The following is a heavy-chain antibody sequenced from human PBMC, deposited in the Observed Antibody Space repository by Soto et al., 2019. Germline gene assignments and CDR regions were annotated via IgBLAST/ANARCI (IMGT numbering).Heavy chain of an antibody. Sequence: SVKVSCKASGGTFSSYAISWVRQAPGQGLEWMGGIIPIFGTANYAQKFQGRVTITADESTSTAYMELSSLRSEDTAVYYCARGSKALTYYYDSSGYYFDYWGQGTLVTVSS. D-gene: IGHD3-22*01. CDR2: IIPIFGTA. J-gene: IGHJ4*02. CDR1: GGTFSSYA. CDR3: ARGSKALTYYYDSSGYYFDY. V-gene: IGHV1-69*13.